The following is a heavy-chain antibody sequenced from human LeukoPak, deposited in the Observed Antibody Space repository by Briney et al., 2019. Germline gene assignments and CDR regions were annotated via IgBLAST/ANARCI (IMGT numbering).Heavy chain of an antibody. CDR2: IIPIFGTA. CDR3: ARSGCSSTSCYTSYFDY. CDR1: GYTFTSYG. J-gene: IGHJ4*02. D-gene: IGHD2-2*02. Sequence: SVKVSCKASGYTFTSYGISWVRQAPGQGLEWMGGIIPIFGTANYAQKFQGRVTITTDESTSTAYMELSSLRSEDTAVYYCARSGCSSTSCYTSYFDYWGQGTLVTVSS. V-gene: IGHV1-69*05.